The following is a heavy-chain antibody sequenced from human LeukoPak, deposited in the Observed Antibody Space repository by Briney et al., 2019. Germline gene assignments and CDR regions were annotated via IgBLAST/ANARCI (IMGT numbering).Heavy chain of an antibody. V-gene: IGHV1-2*02. CDR1: GYTFTGYY. D-gene: IGHD4-23*01. CDR3: ARDLYGGTSATFDY. CDR2: INPNSGGT. J-gene: IGHJ4*02. Sequence: ASVKVSCKASGYTFTGYYMHWVRQAPGQGLEWMGWINPNSGGTYSAQKFQGRVSMTSDTSISTAYMELSRLRSDDTAVYYCARDLYGGTSATFDYWGQGTLVTVSS.